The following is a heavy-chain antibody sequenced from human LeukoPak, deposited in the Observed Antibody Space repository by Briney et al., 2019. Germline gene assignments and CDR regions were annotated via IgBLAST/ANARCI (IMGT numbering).Heavy chain of an antibody. CDR1: GGTFSSSA. V-gene: IGHV1-69*05. D-gene: IGHD4-17*01. CDR3: ASKYGDYAPYHFDN. J-gene: IGHJ4*02. Sequence: SVRVSCKASGGTFSSSAINWVRQAPGQGLEWMGRIIPVYGAPKFAQKFQGRVTITTDESTRTAYMELSSLRSEDTAVNYCASKYGDYAPYHFDNWGQGTLVTVSS. CDR2: IIPVYGAP.